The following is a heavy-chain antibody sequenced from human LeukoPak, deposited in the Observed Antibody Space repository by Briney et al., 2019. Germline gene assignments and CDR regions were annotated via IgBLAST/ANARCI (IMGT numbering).Heavy chain of an antibody. V-gene: IGHV1-69*01. CDR2: IIPIFGTA. Sequence: SVKVSCKASGGTFSSYAISWVRQAPGQGPEWMGGIIPIFGTANYAQKFQGRVTITADESTSTAYMELSSLRSEDTAVYYCAREPPRYYYGSGMTVAGDYWGQGTLVTVSS. CDR3: AREPPRYYYGSGMTVAGDY. J-gene: IGHJ4*02. D-gene: IGHD3-10*01. CDR1: GGTFSSYA.